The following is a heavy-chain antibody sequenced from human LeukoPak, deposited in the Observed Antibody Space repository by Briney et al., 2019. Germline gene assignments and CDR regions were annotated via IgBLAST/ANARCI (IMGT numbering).Heavy chain of an antibody. J-gene: IGHJ6*03. Sequence: SETLSLTCAVYGGSFSGYYWSWIRQPPGKGLEWIGEINHSGSTNYNPSLKSRVTISVDTSKNQFSLKLSSVTAADTAVYYCARTGSNPNYYYYYMDVWGKGTTVTVSS. CDR2: INHSGST. CDR1: GGSFSGYY. CDR3: ARTGSNPNYYYYYMDV. V-gene: IGHV4-34*01. D-gene: IGHD4-11*01.